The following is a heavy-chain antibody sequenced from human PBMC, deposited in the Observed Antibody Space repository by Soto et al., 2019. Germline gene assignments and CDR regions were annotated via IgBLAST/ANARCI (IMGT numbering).Heavy chain of an antibody. J-gene: IGHJ5*02. D-gene: IGHD2-2*01. Sequence: ASVKVSCKASGYTFTSYGITWVRQAPGQGLEWMGWVSVYNGNTDYAQKFQGRVTMTTDTSTSTACMELRRLRSDDTAVYYCARASIVPAANWFDPWGQGTPVTVSS. CDR3: ARASIVPAANWFDP. CDR2: VSVYNGNT. CDR1: GYTFTSYG. V-gene: IGHV1-18*01.